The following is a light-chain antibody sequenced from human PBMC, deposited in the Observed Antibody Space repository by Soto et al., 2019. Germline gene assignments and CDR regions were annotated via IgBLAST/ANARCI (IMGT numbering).Light chain of an antibody. CDR1: QNINTY. J-gene: IGKJ3*01. CDR3: QQSYSTPS. V-gene: IGKV1-39*01. CDR2: AAS. Sequence: DIQMTQSPSSLSASVGDRVTITCRASQNINTYLNWYQHKPGKAPKLLIYAASSLQSGVPLRFSGSGSGTDFTLPISRLQPEDFATYYCQQSYSTPSFGPGTKVDI.